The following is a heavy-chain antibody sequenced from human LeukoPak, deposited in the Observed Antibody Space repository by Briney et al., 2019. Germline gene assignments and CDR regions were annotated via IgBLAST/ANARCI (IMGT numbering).Heavy chain of an antibody. CDR2: IKVKTDDWTT. CDR3: TTDQMQYCGGDCYSA. D-gene: IGHD2-21*02. V-gene: IGHV3-15*01. J-gene: IGHJ4*02. CDR1: GFTFSTAW. Sequence: GGSLRLSCAASGFTFSTAWMNWVRQAPGKGLEWVGRIKVKTDDWTTDYAAPVKGRFTISRDDSETTLYLQMNSLKTEDSAVYYCTTDQMQYCGGDCYSAWGQGTLVTVSS.